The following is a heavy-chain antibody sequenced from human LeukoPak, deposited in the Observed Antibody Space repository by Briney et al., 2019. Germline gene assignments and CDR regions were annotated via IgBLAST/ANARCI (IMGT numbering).Heavy chain of an antibody. J-gene: IGHJ3*02. Sequence: PGGSLRLSCATSGFTFSSYEMNWVRQAPGKGLEWVSHISDGGGTIHYADSVKGRFTISRDNAKNTLYLQMNSLRAEDTAVYYCARDLENYYGSAGKDIWGQGTMVTVSS. CDR3: ARDLENYYGSAGKDI. D-gene: IGHD3-10*01. V-gene: IGHV3-48*03. CDR2: ISDGGGTI. CDR1: GFTFSSYE.